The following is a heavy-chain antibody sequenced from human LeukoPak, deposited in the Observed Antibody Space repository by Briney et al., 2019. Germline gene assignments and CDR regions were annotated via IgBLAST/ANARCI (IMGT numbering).Heavy chain of an antibody. CDR3: ARVIVVTAMFDY. CDR2: IYYSGST. Sequence: SETLSLTCAVSGDSISSGGYSWSWIRQPPGKGLEWIGYIYYSGSTYYNPSLKSRVTISVDTSKNQFSLKLSSVTAADTAVYYCARVIVVTAMFDYWGQGTLGTVSS. CDR1: GDSISSGGYS. J-gene: IGHJ4*02. V-gene: IGHV4-30-4*07. D-gene: IGHD2-21*02.